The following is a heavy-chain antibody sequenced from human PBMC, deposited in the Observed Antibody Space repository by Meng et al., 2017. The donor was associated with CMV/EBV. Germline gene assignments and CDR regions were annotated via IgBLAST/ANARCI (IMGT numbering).Heavy chain of an antibody. D-gene: IGHD6-6*01. Sequence: SVKVSCKASGGTFSSYAISWVRQAPGQGLEWMGGIIPIFGTANYAQKFQGRVTITTDESTSTAYMELSSLRSEDMAVYYCARARVWGGQLTTVYGGALDYWGQGTLVTVSS. V-gene: IGHV1-69*05. CDR1: GGTFSSYA. CDR2: IIPIFGTA. J-gene: IGHJ4*02. CDR3: ARARVWGGQLTTVYGGALDY.